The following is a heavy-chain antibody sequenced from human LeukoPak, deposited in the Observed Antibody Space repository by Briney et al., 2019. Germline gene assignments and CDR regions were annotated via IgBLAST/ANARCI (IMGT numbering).Heavy chain of an antibody. CDR1: GFTFSRYG. J-gene: IGHJ3*02. CDR2: IWYDGSNE. V-gene: IGHV3-33*01. CDR3: VRNTVTDDGFDI. Sequence: GGSLRLSCAASGFTFSRYGMHWVRQAPGKGLEWVTVIWYDGSNENYADFVKGRFTISRDNSKNTLYLQMNSLRAEDTAVYYCVRNTVTDDGFDIWDQGTMVTVSP. D-gene: IGHD4-17*01.